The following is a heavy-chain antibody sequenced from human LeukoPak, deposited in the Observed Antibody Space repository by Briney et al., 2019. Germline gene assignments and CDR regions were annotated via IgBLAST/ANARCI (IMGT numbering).Heavy chain of an antibody. V-gene: IGHV3-33*01. CDR3: ARALPSPLYSGSYADAFDI. D-gene: IGHD1-26*01. J-gene: IGHJ3*02. CDR1: GFSFSTYG. Sequence: GGSLRLSCAASGFSFSTYGMHWVRQAPGKGLEWVALIWYDESNKYYADSVKGRFTISRDNSKNTLYLQVNSLRVEDTAVYYCARALPSPLYSGSYADAFDIWGQGTMVTVSS. CDR2: IWYDESNK.